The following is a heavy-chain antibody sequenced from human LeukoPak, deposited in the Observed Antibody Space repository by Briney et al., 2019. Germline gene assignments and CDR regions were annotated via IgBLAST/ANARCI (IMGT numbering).Heavy chain of an antibody. Sequence: GGSLRLSCAASGFTFSSYWMHWVRQAPGKGLVWVSRINSDGSSTSYADSVKGRFTISRDNAKNTLYLQMNSLRAEDTAVYYCARVSIAAARDYWGQGTLVTVSS. V-gene: IGHV3-74*01. CDR3: ARVSIAAARDY. J-gene: IGHJ4*02. CDR2: INSDGSST. D-gene: IGHD6-13*01. CDR1: GFTFSSYW.